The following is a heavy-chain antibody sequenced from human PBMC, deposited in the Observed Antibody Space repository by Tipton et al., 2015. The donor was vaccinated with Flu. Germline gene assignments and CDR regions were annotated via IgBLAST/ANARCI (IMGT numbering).Heavy chain of an antibody. CDR1: GGSISSGGYY. Sequence: TLSLTCTVSGGSISSGGYYWSWIRQHPGKGLEWIGYIYYSGSTYYNPSLKSRVTISVDTSKNQFSLKLSSVTAADTAVYYCAREGLRPGGTFDIWGQGTMVTVSS. J-gene: IGHJ3*02. CDR3: AREGLRPGGTFDI. D-gene: IGHD5-12*01. V-gene: IGHV4-31*03. CDR2: IYYSGST.